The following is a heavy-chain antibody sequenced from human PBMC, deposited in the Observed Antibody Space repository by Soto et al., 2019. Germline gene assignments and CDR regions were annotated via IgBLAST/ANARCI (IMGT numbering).Heavy chain of an antibody. D-gene: IGHD3-9*01. CDR1: GGSISSYY. Sequence: SETLSLTCTVSGGSISSYYWSWLRQPPGKGLEWIGYIYYSGSTNYNPSLKSRVTISVDTSKNQFSLKLSSVTAAATAVYYCARSNYDIFEQGLDYFDYWCPETLLTVYS. CDR3: ARSNYDIFEQGLDYFDY. CDR2: IYYSGST. J-gene: IGHJ4*02. V-gene: IGHV4-59*01.